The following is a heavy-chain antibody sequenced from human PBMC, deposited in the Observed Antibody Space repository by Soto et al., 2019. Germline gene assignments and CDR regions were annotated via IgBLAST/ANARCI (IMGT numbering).Heavy chain of an antibody. Sequence: EVQVVESGGGWAQPGRSLRLSCAVSGFAFEDYAMHWVRQAPGKRLEWVSGISWNSGSIGYADSVKGRFTISRDNAKNSLYLQMNSLRLEDTAFYYCVRDLRQQWLVGALGQWGEGTLVTVSS. J-gene: IGHJ4*02. V-gene: IGHV3-9*01. CDR2: ISWNSGSI. CDR1: GFAFEDYA. D-gene: IGHD6-19*01. CDR3: VRDLRQQWLVGALGQ.